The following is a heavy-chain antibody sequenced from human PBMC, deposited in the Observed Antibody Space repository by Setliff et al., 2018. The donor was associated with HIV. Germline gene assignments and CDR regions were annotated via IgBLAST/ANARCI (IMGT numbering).Heavy chain of an antibody. CDR3: AKDVRFSSAYFFDY. D-gene: IGHD6-19*01. CDR2: VSGSGGGT. CDR1: GFTFSRYS. Sequence: PGGSLRLSCAASGFTFSRYSMSWVRQAPGKGLEWVSAVSGSGGGTYYADSVKGRFTISRDNSKNTLYLQMNSLRAEGTALYYCAKDVRFSSAYFFDYWGQGTLVTVSS. V-gene: IGHV3-23*01. J-gene: IGHJ4*02.